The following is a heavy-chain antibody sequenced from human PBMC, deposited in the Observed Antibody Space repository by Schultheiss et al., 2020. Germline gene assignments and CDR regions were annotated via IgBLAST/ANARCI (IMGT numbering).Heavy chain of an antibody. CDR2: IYYSWST. Sequence: SETLSLTCAVYGGSFSGDYWCWIRQRPGQGLEWIGSIYYSWSTNYNPSLKTRVTMSVARSKNQFSLKLNSADAADTAVYYCGRVMSGWYVYFDYWGQGTLVTVSS. V-gene: IGHV4-34*01. CDR3: GRVMSGWYVYFDY. CDR1: GGSFSGDY. D-gene: IGHD6-19*01. J-gene: IGHJ4*02.